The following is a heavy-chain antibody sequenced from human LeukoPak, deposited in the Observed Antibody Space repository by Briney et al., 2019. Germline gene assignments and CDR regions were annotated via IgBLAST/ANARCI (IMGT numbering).Heavy chain of an antibody. Sequence: PGGSLRLSCAASGFTFSSYWMSWVRQAPGKGLEWVANIKQDGSEKYYVDSVKGRFTISRDNAKNSLYLQMNSLRAEDTAVYYCARVTTRAVLDAFDIWGQGTMVTVSS. CDR3: ARVTTRAVLDAFDI. CDR1: GFTFSSYW. V-gene: IGHV3-7*01. CDR2: IKQDGSEK. D-gene: IGHD3-22*01. J-gene: IGHJ3*02.